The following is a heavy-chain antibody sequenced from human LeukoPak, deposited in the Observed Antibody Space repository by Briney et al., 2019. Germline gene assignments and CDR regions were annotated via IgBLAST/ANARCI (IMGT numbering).Heavy chain of an antibody. CDR1: GFTFSSYA. CDR3: AKHDMIVVAQHDY. V-gene: IGHV3-23*01. Sequence: PGGSLRLSCAASGFTFSSYAMSWVRQAPGKGLEWVSAISGSGGSTYYADSVKGRFTISRDNSKNTLHLQMNSLRAEDTAVYYCAKHDMIVVAQHDYWGQGTLVTVSS. CDR2: ISGSGGST. J-gene: IGHJ4*02. D-gene: IGHD3-22*01.